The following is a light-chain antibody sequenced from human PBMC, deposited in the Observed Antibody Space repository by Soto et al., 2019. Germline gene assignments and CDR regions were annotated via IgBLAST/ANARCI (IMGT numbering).Light chain of an antibody. CDR3: SSNTSSSTLYV. CDR2: EVN. CDR1: SSAVVDYTY. Sequence: QSVVTQPASVSRFPRTSMTIACSGASSAVVDYTYVSWYQQHPGKAPKLMIYEVNNRPSGVSNRFSGSKAGDAASLTISGRQAEDEADYYCSSNTSSSTLYVFGTGTKVTVL. V-gene: IGLV2-14*01. J-gene: IGLJ1*01.